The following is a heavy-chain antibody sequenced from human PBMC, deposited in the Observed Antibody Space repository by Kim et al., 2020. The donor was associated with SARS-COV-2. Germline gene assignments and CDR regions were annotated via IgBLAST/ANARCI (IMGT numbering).Heavy chain of an antibody. CDR1: GFTFSRYT. D-gene: IGHD3-3*01. CDR2: ISSSSSYI. J-gene: IGHJ6*02. V-gene: IGHV3-21*01. Sequence: GGSLRLSCAASGFTFSRYTINWVRQAPGKGLEWVSSISSSSSYIYYADSVKGRLTISRDNAKNSLYLQMNSLRAEDTAVYYCARIGVVNDGMDVWGQGTTVTVSS. CDR3: ARIGVVNDGMDV.